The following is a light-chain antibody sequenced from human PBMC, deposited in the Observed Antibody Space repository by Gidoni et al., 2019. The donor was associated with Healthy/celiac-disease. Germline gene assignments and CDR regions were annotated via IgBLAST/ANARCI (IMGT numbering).Light chain of an antibody. Sequence: QSALTQPVSVSGSPGQSITISCTGTSSDVGGYDDVSWYQQHPGKSPKLMIYEVSNRPSGVSNRFSGSKSGNTASLTISGLQAEDEADYYCSSYTSSSTVVFGGGTKLTVL. CDR3: SSYTSSSTVV. V-gene: IGLV2-14*01. J-gene: IGLJ2*01. CDR2: EVS. CDR1: SSDVGGYDD.